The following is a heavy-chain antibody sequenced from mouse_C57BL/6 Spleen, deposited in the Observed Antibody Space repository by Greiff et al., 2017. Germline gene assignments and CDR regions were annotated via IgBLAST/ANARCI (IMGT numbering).Heavy chain of an antibody. V-gene: IGHV1-15*01. CDR3: TRWGGNYRAMDY. J-gene: IGHJ4*01. Sequence: VQLQQSGAELVRPGASVTLSCKASGYTFTDYEMHWVKQTPVHGLEWIGSIDPETGGTAYNQKFKGKAILTADKSSSTAYMELRRLTSEDSAVYYCTRWGGNYRAMDYWGQGTSVTVSS. CDR2: IDPETGGT. CDR1: GYTFTDYE. D-gene: IGHD2-1*01.